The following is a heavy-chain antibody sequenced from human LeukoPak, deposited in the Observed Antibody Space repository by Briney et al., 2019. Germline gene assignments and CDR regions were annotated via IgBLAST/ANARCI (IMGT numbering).Heavy chain of an antibody. CDR1: GGSISSYY. D-gene: IGHD1-14*01. CDR2: IYSSGST. CDR3: ARLVSYYYMDV. J-gene: IGHJ6*03. V-gene: IGHV4-4*09. Sequence: SETLSLTCTVSGGSISSYYWTWIRQPPGKVLEWIGNIYSSGSTNYDPSLDSRLTTSVDTSMNQLSMNLTSVTAADTAVYYCARLVSYYYMDVWGKGTTVTVSS.